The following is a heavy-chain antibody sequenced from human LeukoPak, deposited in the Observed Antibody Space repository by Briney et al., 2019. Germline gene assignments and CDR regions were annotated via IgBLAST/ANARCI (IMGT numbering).Heavy chain of an antibody. Sequence: ASVKVSCKASGYTFTGYYMHWVRQAPGQGLEWMGWINPNSGDTNYAQKFQGRVTMTRDTSISTAYMELSRLRSDDTAVYFCAREAQYCSGGSCYQGANWFDPWGQGTLVTVSS. CDR3: AREAQYCSGGSCYQGANWFDP. CDR2: INPNSGDT. D-gene: IGHD2-15*01. J-gene: IGHJ5*02. V-gene: IGHV1-2*02. CDR1: GYTFTGYY.